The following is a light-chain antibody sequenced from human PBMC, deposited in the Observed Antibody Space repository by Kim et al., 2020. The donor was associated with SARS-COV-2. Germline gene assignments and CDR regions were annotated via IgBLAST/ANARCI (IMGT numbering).Light chain of an antibody. V-gene: IGKV1-8*01. CDR3: QQYYSYPALT. J-gene: IGKJ4*01. CDR2: AS. Sequence: AIRMTQSPSSLSASTGDRVTITCRASQGISSYLAWYQQKPGKAPKLLIYASTLQSGVPSRFSGSGSGTDFTLTISCLQSEDFATYYCQQYYSYPALTFGGGTKVEIK. CDR1: QGISSY.